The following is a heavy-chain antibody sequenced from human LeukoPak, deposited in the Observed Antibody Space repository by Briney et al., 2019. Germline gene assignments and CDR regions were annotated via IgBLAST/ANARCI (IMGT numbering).Heavy chain of an antibody. CDR3: AKWPLTWRGYSGYDGS. Sequence: PGESLRLSCAASGFAFVSYAMGWVRQAPGKGLEWVSAISGSGGSTYYADSVKGRFTISRDNSKNTLYLQMNSLRAEDTAVYYCAKWPLTWRGYSGYDGSWGQGTLVTVSS. V-gene: IGHV3-23*01. J-gene: IGHJ5*02. CDR1: GFAFVSYA. D-gene: IGHD5-12*01. CDR2: ISGSGGST.